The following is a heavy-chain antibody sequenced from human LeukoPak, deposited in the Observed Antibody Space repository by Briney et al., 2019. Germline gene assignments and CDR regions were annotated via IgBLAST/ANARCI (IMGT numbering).Heavy chain of an antibody. CDR3: ARSGQTTVAYLD. CDR2: INRSGST. J-gene: IGHJ4*02. CDR1: GGSFSAYN. Sequence: SETLSLTCAVNGGSFSAYNWSWIRQPPGKGLEWIGEINRSGSTNYNPSLKSRGAISVDTSKTHFSLKLTSVTAADTAVYYCARSGQTTVAYLDWGQGSLVTVSS. D-gene: IGHD4-11*01. V-gene: IGHV4-34*01.